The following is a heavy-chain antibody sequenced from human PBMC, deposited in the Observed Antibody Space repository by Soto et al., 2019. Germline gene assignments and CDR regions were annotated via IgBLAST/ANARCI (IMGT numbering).Heavy chain of an antibody. D-gene: IGHD1-26*01. V-gene: IGHV3-30-3*01. CDR3: ARDGGGSYYHGAFDI. CDR1: VFTFSSYA. Sequence: AWWSLRLSCAASVFTFSSYAMHWFRQAPGKGLEWVAVISYDGSNKYYADSVKGRFTISRDNSKNTLYLQMNSLRAEDTAVYYCARDGGGSYYHGAFDIWGQGTMVTVSS. CDR2: ISYDGSNK. J-gene: IGHJ3*02.